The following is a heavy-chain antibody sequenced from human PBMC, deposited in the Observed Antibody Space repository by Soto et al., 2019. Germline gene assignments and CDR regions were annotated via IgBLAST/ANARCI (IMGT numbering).Heavy chain of an antibody. J-gene: IGHJ4*02. D-gene: IGHD1-1*01. CDR2: VLPFLDIT. CDR3: ARERDKRNWPTFDT. CDR1: GGTFSIYT. Sequence: QVQLVQSGSEVKKPGSSVRVSCKTSGGTFSIYTISWVRQAPGQGLEWMGRVLPFLDITRYSQRFQGRVTITVGRSKTTAYMELRSLRTGDTAVYYCARERDKRNWPTFDTWGQGTLVTVSS. V-gene: IGHV1-69*02.